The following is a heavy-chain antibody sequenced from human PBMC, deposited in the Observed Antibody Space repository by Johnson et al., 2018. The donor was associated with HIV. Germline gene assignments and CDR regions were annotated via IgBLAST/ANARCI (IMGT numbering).Heavy chain of an antibody. CDR1: GFTFDDYA. CDR3: ARDPSRSPGAFDI. J-gene: IGHJ3*02. CDR2: ISWNSGSI. Sequence: VQLVESGGGLVQRGGSLRLSCAASGFTFDDYAMHWVRQAPGKGLEWVSGISWNSGSIGYADSVKGRFTISSDNAKNSLYLQMNRLRADDTAVYYCARDPSRSPGAFDIWGQGTMVTVSS. V-gene: IGHV3-9*01.